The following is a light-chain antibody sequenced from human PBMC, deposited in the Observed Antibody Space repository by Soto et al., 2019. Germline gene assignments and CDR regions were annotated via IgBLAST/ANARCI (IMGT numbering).Light chain of an antibody. V-gene: IGKV1-9*01. CDR3: QQVNSYPAMNT. J-gene: IGKJ2*01. CDR1: QGISSY. CDR2: APS. Sequence: DIQLTQSPSFLSASVGDRVTITCRASQGISSYLAWYQQKPGKAPKLLSYAPSTLHSAAPSRFSGSGSGTGFTLTISSRRPEDCAADNCQQVNSYPAMNTFGQGTKLEIK.